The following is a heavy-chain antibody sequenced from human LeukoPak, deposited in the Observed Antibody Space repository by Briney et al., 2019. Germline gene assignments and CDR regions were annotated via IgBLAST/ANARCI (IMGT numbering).Heavy chain of an antibody. CDR1: GFTFSSYG. CDR2: TWYDGSNK. Sequence: GGSLRLSCAASGFTFSSYGMHWVRQAPGKGLEWVAVTWYDGSNKYYADSVKGRFTISRDNSKNTLYLQMNSLRAEDTAVYYCARDPGAAPKYYFDYWGQGTLVTVSS. D-gene: IGHD2-15*01. V-gene: IGHV3-33*01. J-gene: IGHJ4*02. CDR3: ARDPGAAPKYYFDY.